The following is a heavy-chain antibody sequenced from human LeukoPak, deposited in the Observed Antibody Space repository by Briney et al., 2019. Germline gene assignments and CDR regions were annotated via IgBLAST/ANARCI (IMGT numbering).Heavy chain of an antibody. CDR1: GYSFTTYW. Sequence: GESLKISCKGSGYSFTTYWIAWVRQMPGRGLEWMGIISPDDSEIRYSPSFRGQVTISADKSTSTAYLQWSRLNASDTAIYYCARHEGSGSYYSYWGQGTLVTVSS. V-gene: IGHV5-51*01. CDR2: ISPDDSEI. CDR3: ARHEGSGSYYSY. D-gene: IGHD1-26*01. J-gene: IGHJ4*02.